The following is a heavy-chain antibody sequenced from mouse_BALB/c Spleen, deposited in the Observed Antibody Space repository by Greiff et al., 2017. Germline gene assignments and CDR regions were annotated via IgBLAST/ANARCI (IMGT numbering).Heavy chain of an antibody. Sequence: EVMLVESGGGLVKPGGSLKLSCAASGFTFSSYAMSWVRQTPEKRLEWVASISSGGSTYYPDSVKGRFTISRDNAKNNLYLQMSSLRSEDTALYYCARFITTVGLDYWGQGTTLTVSS. CDR2: ISSGGST. V-gene: IGHV5-6-5*01. J-gene: IGHJ2*01. CDR3: ARFITTVGLDY. D-gene: IGHD1-1*01. CDR1: GFTFSSYA.